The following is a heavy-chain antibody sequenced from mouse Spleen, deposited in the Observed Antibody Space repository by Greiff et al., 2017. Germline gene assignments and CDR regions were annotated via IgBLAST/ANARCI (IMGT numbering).Heavy chain of an antibody. Sequence: QVQLKESGAELARPGASVKLSCKASGYTFTSYWMQWVKQRPGQGLEWIGAIYPGDGDTRYTQKFKGKATLTADKSSSTAYMQLSSLASEDSAVYYCARDDSITTATPYWYFDVWGAGTTVTVSS. V-gene: IGHV1-87*01. CDR1: GYTFTSYW. D-gene: IGHD1-2*01. CDR3: ARDDSITTATPYWYFDV. CDR2: IYPGDGDT. J-gene: IGHJ1*01.